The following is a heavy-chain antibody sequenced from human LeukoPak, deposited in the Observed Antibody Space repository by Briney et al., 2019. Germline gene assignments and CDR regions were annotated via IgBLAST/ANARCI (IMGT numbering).Heavy chain of an antibody. Sequence: SETLSLTCTVSGGSISSSSYYWGWIRQPPGKGLEWIGSIYYSGSTYYNPSLKSRVTISVDTSKNQFSLKLSSVTAADTAVYYCARTILTGYYLDYWGQGTLVTVSS. CDR1: GGSISSSSYY. CDR3: ARTILTGYYLDY. CDR2: IYYSGST. J-gene: IGHJ4*02. D-gene: IGHD3-9*01. V-gene: IGHV4-39*01.